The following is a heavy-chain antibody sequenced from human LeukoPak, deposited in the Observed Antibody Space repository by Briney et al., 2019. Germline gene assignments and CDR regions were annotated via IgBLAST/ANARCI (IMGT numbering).Heavy chain of an antibody. D-gene: IGHD3-10*01. CDR3: ARDFGRYYFDY. CDR2: ISSSSSTI. J-gene: IGHJ4*02. CDR1: GFTFSNYN. Sequence: QTGGSLRLSCAASGFTFSNYNMNWVRQAPGKGLEWVSYISSSSSTIYYADSVKGRFTISRDNAKNSLYLQMNSLRAEDTAVYCCARDFGRYYFDYWGQGTLVTVSS. V-gene: IGHV3-48*01.